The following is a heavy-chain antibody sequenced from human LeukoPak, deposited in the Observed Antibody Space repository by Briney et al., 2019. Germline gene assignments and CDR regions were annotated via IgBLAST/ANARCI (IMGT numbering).Heavy chain of an antibody. Sequence: SVKVSCKASGGTFNSSAISWVRQAPGQGLEWMGGIMPLFGTANYAQEFQGRVTFTTDESASTAYMEVSSLRSEDTAVYYCASGSLGDGYGVGDYYQYMDVWGKGTTVTVSS. CDR1: GGTFNSSA. V-gene: IGHV1-69*05. J-gene: IGHJ6*03. CDR3: ASGSLGDGYGVGDYYQYMDV. D-gene: IGHD5-24*01. CDR2: IMPLFGTA.